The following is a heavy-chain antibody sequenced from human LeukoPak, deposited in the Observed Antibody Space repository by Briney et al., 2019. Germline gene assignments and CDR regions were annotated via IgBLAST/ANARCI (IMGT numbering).Heavy chain of an antibody. CDR2: MNPQSGNT. V-gene: IGHV1-8*01. CDR3: ARGSIYGDYVDY. J-gene: IGHJ4*02. CDR1: GYTFTRYD. Sequence: ASVKVSCKASGYTFTRYDINWVRQATGQGLGGVGWMNPQSGNTGYAQKFQGRVTMTRNTSISTAYMELSSLRSEDTAVYYCARGSIYGDYVDYWGQGALVTVSS. D-gene: IGHD4-17*01.